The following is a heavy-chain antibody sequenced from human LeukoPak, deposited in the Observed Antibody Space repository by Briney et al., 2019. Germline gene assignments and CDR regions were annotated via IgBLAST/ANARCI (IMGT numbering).Heavy chain of an antibody. CDR1: GFTFSSYG. D-gene: IGHD3-3*01. J-gene: IGHJ6*02. Sequence: GGSLRLSYAASGFTFSSYGMHWVRQAPGKGLEWVAVISYDGSNKYYADSVRGRFTISRDNSKNTLYLQMNSLRAEDTAVYYCAAIFGVVIRYCYGMYVWGQGTTVTVSS. CDR3: AAIFGVVIRYCYGMYV. CDR2: ISYDGSNK. V-gene: IGHV3-30*03.